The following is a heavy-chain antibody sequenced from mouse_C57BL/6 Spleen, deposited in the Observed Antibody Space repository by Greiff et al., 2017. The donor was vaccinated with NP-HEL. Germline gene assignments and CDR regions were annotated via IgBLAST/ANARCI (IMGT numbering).Heavy chain of an antibody. CDR1: GFTFSDYG. CDR3: ARGDYEEPWFAY. CDR2: ISSGSSTI. Sequence: DVMLVESGGGLVKPGGSLKLSCAASGFTFSDYGMHWVRQAPEKGLEWVAYISSGSSTIYYADTVKGRFTISRDNAKNTLFLQMTSLRSEDTAMYYCARGDYEEPWFAYWGQGTLVTVSA. J-gene: IGHJ3*01. V-gene: IGHV5-17*01. D-gene: IGHD2-4*01.